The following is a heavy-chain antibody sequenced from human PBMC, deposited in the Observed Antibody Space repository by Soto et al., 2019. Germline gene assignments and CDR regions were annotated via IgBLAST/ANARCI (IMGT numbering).Heavy chain of an antibody. J-gene: IGHJ3*02. CDR3: TTVRHGSAFDI. CDR2: IKSKNDGGTT. Sequence: GGSLRLSCAASGFTFSNAWMNWVRQAPGKGLEWVGRIKSKNDGGTTDYAAPVKGSFTISRDDSKNTLYLQMNSLKTEDTAVYYCTTVRHGSAFDIWGQGTMVTVSS. V-gene: IGHV3-15*07. CDR1: GFTFSNAW.